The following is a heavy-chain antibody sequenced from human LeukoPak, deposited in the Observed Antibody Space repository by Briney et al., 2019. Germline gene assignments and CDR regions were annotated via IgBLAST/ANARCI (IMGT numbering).Heavy chain of an antibody. Sequence: SETLSLTCTVSGGSISSYYWSWLRQPPGKGLEWIGYIYYSGSTNYNPSLKSRVTISVDTSKNQFSLKLSSVTAADTAVYYCARDSSYYDILTGHYYYYGMDVWGKGTTVTVSS. D-gene: IGHD3-9*01. CDR3: ARDSSYYDILTGHYYYYGMDV. V-gene: IGHV4-59*01. CDR2: IYYSGST. J-gene: IGHJ6*04. CDR1: GGSISSYY.